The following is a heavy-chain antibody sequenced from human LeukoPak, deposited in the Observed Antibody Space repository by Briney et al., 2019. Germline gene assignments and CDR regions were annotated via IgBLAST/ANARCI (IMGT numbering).Heavy chain of an antibody. Sequence: GGSLRLSCAASGFTFSNYWMTWVRQAPGKGLEWVANINRDGSERYYVDSVKGRFTISRDDAKNSLYLQMNSLRAEDTAVYYCARASFPDDSSGYLENDAFDIWGQGTMVTVSS. D-gene: IGHD3-22*01. V-gene: IGHV3-7*01. CDR1: GFTFSNYW. CDR2: INRDGSER. J-gene: IGHJ3*02. CDR3: ARASFPDDSSGYLENDAFDI.